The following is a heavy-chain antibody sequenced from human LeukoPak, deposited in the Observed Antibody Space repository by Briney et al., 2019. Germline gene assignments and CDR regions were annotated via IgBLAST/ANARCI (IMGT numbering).Heavy chain of an antibody. V-gene: IGHV3-21*01. CDR3: ARDYLGADTVQY. CDR1: GFTFSSYR. CDR2: ITSSSSYI. D-gene: IGHD5-18*01. J-gene: IGHJ4*02. Sequence: GGSLRLSCAASGFTFSSYRMNWGRQAPGKGLEWVSSITSSSSYIYYADSVKGRFTISRDNAKNSLYLQMNSLRAEDTAVYYCARDYLGADTVQYWGQGTLVTVSS.